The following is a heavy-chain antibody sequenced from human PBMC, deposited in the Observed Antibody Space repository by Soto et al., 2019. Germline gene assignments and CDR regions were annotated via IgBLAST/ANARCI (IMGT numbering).Heavy chain of an antibody. D-gene: IGHD2-8*02. CDR2: ISYDGSNK. Sequence: RSLRLSCAASGFTFSSYAMHWVRQAPGKGLEWVAVISYDGSNKYYADSVKGRFTISRDNSKNTLYLQMNSLRAEDTAVYYCARDFTGGNPVFDYYYGMDVWGQGTTVTVSS. V-gene: IGHV3-30-3*01. CDR3: ARDFTGGNPVFDYYYGMDV. CDR1: GFTFSSYA. J-gene: IGHJ6*02.